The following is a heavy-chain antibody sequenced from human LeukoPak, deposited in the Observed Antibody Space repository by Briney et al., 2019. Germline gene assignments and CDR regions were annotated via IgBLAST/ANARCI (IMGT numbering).Heavy chain of an antibody. D-gene: IGHD2-15*01. Sequence: SETLSLTCAVSGGSISSHYWSWIRQPPGKGLEWIGYIYYSGSTNYNPSLKSRVTISVDTSKNQFSLKLSSVTAADTAVYYCARCSAGRVSPFDPWGRGTLVTVSS. CDR2: IYYSGST. J-gene: IGHJ5*02. V-gene: IGHV4-59*11. CDR3: ARCSAGRVSPFDP. CDR1: GGSISSHY.